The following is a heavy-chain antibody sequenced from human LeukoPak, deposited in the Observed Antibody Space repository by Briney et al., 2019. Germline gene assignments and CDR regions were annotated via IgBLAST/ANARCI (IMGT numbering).Heavy chain of an antibody. Sequence: KSSETLSLTCTVSGVSISNYYCSWIRQPPGKGLGWIGYIYYSGSTNYNPSLKSRVTISGDTSKNQFSLKLNSMTAADTAVYYCARGLRFGHLDYWGQGALVTVSS. D-gene: IGHD3/OR15-3a*01. CDR3: ARGLRFGHLDY. CDR1: GVSISNYY. V-gene: IGHV4-59*01. CDR2: IYYSGST. J-gene: IGHJ4*02.